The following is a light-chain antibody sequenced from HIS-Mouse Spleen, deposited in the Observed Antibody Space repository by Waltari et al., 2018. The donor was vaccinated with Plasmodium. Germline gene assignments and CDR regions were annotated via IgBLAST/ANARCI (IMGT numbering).Light chain of an antibody. CDR3: QSADSSGTYRV. J-gene: IGLJ2*01. V-gene: IGLV3-25*03. CDR1: ALPKQY. CDR2: KGS. Sequence: SYELTQPPSVSVSPGQTARITCSGDALPKQYAYWYQQKPGQAPVLVIYKGSERPSGRPGRFSGSSSGTTVTLTISGVQGEDEADYYCQSADSSGTYRVFGGGTKLTGL.